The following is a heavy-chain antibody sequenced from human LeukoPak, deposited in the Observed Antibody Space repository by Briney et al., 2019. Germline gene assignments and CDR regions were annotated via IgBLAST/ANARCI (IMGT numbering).Heavy chain of an antibody. Sequence: ASVKVSCKASGYTFTGYYMHWVRQAPGQGLEWMGWINPNSGGTNYAQKFQGRVTMTRDTSISTAYMELSRLRSDDTAVYYCATANPPGETPKSSWFDPWGQGTLVTVSS. CDR2: INPNSGGT. CDR3: ATANPPGETPKSSWFDP. D-gene: IGHD3-16*01. V-gene: IGHV1-2*02. J-gene: IGHJ5*02. CDR1: GYTFTGYY.